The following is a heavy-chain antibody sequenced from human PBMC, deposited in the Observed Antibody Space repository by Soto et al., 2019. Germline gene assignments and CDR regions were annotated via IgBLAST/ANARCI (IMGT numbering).Heavy chain of an antibody. D-gene: IGHD2-15*01. Sequence: PGGSLRLSCAVSGFTFTSFGMIWVRQAPGKGLEWVSFIGSGAGSFVSYADSVKGRFTISRDNAKNSLYLQMNSLRAEDTAVYYCATAKLLLPWLFDYWGQGTLVTVSS. CDR1: GFTFTSFG. CDR2: IGSGAGSFV. CDR3: ATAKLLLPWLFDY. J-gene: IGHJ4*02. V-gene: IGHV3-48*01.